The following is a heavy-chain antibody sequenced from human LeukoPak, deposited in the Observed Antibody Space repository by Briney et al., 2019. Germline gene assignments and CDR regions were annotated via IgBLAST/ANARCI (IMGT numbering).Heavy chain of an antibody. Sequence: GGSLRLSCAASGFTFSSYEMNWVRQAPGKGLEWVSYISSSGSTIYYADSVKGPFTISRDNAKNSLYLQMNSLRAEDTAVYYCANDYGGNTDYWGQGNLVTVSS. D-gene: IGHD4-23*01. V-gene: IGHV3-48*03. J-gene: IGHJ4*02. CDR3: ANDYGGNTDY. CDR1: GFTFSSYE. CDR2: ISSSGSTI.